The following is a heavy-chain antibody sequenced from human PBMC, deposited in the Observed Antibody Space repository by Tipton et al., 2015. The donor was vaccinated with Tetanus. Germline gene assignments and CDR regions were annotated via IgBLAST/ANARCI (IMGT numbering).Heavy chain of an antibody. CDR1: GHTFTSYS. J-gene: IGHJ5*02. D-gene: IGHD3-10*01. CDR3: ARGPRNSFLQFGQSLSEARAERRNWFDP. CDR2: MNPNSGDT. V-gene: IGHV1-8*01. Sequence: QLVQSGAEVKKPGASVKVSCKASGHTFTSYSLNWVRQATGQGLEWMGWMNPNSGDTAYAPKFQGRVTLTRNTSITTAYLELTRLRSEDTAVYYCARGPRNSFLQFGQSLSEARAERRNWFDPWGQGTLVTVSS.